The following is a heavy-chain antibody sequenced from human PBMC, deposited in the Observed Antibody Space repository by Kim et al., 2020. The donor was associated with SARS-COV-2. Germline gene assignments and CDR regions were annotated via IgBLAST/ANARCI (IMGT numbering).Heavy chain of an antibody. Sequence: GGSLRLSCAASQLTLSNLVISWVRQAPGKGLEWVSLITGNGDRTKYTGSVKGRFVISRDISTNTVYLQMNSLRVEDTAIYYCAKCTSSRGCFGLNHDKWGQGTLVTVSS. J-gene: IGHJ4*02. V-gene: IGHV3-23*01. CDR3: AKCTSSRGCFGLNHDK. CDR2: ITGNGDRT. CDR1: QLTLSNLV. D-gene: IGHD2-15*01.